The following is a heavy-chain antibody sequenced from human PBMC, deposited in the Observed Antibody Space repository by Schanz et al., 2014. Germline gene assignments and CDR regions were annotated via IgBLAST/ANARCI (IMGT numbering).Heavy chain of an antibody. Sequence: QVQLQQWGAGLLKPSETLSLTCAVYGGSFSGYYWSWIRQPPGKGLEWIAEINHGGSTNYNPSLKSRVTISVDTSKNQFSLNLSSATAADTAVYYCARDRGHGDLPGDIWGQGTMVTVLS. J-gene: IGHJ3*02. D-gene: IGHD4-17*01. CDR3: ARDRGHGDLPGDI. CDR2: INHGGST. CDR1: GGSFSGYY. V-gene: IGHV4-34*01.